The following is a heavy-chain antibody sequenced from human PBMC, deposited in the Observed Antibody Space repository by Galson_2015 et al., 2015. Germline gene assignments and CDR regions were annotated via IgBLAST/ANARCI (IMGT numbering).Heavy chain of an antibody. D-gene: IGHD5/OR15-5a*01. V-gene: IGHV2-70*01. CDR1: GFSLTTSGMC. J-gene: IGHJ3*02. Sequence: PALVKPTQPLTLTCTFSGFSLTTSGMCVTWIRQPPGKALEWLALIDWDDDKFYSTSLRTRLTISKDTSKSQVVLTLTNVGPVDTATYYCTRTRREVSSGGFDAIDIWGQGTMVIVSS. CDR3: TRTRREVSSGGFDAIDI. CDR2: IDWDDDK.